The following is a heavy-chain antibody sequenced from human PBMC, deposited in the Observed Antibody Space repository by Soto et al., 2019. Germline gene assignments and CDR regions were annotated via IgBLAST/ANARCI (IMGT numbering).Heavy chain of an antibody. D-gene: IGHD5-12*01. CDR3: AGGTKWLRYRYYFDY. V-gene: IGHV4-34*01. CDR1: GGSFSGYY. Sequence: SETLSLTCAVYGGSFSGYYWSWIRQPPGKGLEWIGEINHSGSTNYNPSLKSRVTISVDTSKNQFSLKLSSVTAADTAVYYCAGGTKWLRYRYYFDYWGQGTLVTVSS. CDR2: INHSGST. J-gene: IGHJ4*02.